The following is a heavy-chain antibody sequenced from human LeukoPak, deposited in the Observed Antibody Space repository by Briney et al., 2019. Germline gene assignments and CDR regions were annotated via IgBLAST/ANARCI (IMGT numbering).Heavy chain of an antibody. CDR1: GFTVSSNY. Sequence: GGSLRLSCAASGFTVSSNYMSWVRRAPGKGLEWVSVIYSGGSTYYADSVKGRFTISRDNSKNTLYLQMNSLRAEDTAVYYCASEWGGANWNPTTWGQGTLVTVSS. CDR3: ASEWGGANWNPTT. CDR2: IYSGGST. J-gene: IGHJ5*02. D-gene: IGHD1-1*01. V-gene: IGHV3-53*01.